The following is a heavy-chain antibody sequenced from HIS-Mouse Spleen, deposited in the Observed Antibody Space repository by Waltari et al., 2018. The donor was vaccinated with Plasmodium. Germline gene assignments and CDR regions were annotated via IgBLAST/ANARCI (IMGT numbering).Heavy chain of an antibody. J-gene: IGHJ1*01. D-gene: IGHD6-13*01. Sequence: QVQLVPSGAEVKKPGASVKVSCMASGYHFTGYYMHWVRQATGHRLEWMGWINPNSGGTNYEQKFQGRVTMTRDTSISTAYMWLSRLRSDDTAVYYCARVLGYKAAAGTFVEYFQHWGQGTLVTVSS. CDR3: ARVLGYKAAAGTFVEYFQH. CDR1: GYHFTGYY. V-gene: IGHV1-2*02. CDR2: INPNSGGT.